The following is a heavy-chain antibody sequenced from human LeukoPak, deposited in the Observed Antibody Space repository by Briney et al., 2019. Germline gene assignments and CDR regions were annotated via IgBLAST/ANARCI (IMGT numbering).Heavy chain of an antibody. CDR1: GYSISSGYY. V-gene: IGHV4-38-2*02. J-gene: IGHJ4*02. Sequence: SETLSLTCTVSGYSISSGYYWGWIRQPPGKGLEWIGSIYHSGSTYYNPSLKSRVTISVDTSKNQFSLKLSSVTAADTAVYYCARGPYDFWSGYYNDYFDYWGQGTLVTVSS. CDR3: ARGPYDFWSGYYNDYFDY. CDR2: IYHSGST. D-gene: IGHD3-3*01.